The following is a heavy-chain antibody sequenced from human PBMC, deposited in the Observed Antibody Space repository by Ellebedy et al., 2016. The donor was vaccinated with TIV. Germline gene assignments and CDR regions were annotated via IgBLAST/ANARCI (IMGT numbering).Heavy chain of an antibody. CDR3: ARADWTYDILTGYSPNRFDY. V-gene: IGHV4-59*01. CDR2: VYYTGTT. J-gene: IGHJ4*02. D-gene: IGHD3-9*01. CDR1: GGSIGTFY. Sequence: GSLRLSCTVSGGSIGTFYWNWIRQPPGKGLEWIGYVYYTGTTKYNPSLRSRVSISVDTSENQFSLNLNSVTAADTAVYFCARADWTYDILTGYSPNRFDYWGQGTLVSVSS.